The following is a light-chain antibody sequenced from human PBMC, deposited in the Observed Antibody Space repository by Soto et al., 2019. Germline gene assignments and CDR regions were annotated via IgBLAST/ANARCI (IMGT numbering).Light chain of an antibody. Sequence: DIQMTQSPSTLSASVGDRVTITCRASQSISNWLAWYQQKPGKAPNLLIYKASSLETGVPSRFSGTGSGIEFTLTISSLQPDDFASYYCQQYNSYPLTFGGGTKVESK. J-gene: IGKJ4*01. CDR1: QSISNW. CDR2: KAS. CDR3: QQYNSYPLT. V-gene: IGKV1-5*03.